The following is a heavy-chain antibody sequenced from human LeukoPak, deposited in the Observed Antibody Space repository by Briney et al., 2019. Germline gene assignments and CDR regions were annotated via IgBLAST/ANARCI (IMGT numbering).Heavy chain of an antibody. J-gene: IGHJ4*02. CDR1: GFTFSSNY. V-gene: IGHV3-48*04. CDR2: ISSSSSTI. CDR3: ASRFLGYCSSTSCPEDY. Sequence: PGGSLRLSCAASGFTFSSNYMSWVRQAPGKGLEWVSYISSSSSTIYYADSVKGRFTISRDNAKNSLYLQMNSLRAEDTAVYYCASRFLGYCSSTSCPEDYWGQGTLVTVSS. D-gene: IGHD2-2*01.